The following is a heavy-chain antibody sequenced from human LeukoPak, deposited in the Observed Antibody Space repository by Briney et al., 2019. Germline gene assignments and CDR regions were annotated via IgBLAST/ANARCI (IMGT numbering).Heavy chain of an antibody. CDR3: ARDPYSGGYWNYYYYYMDV. J-gene: IGHJ6*03. D-gene: IGHD1-26*01. CDR1: GFTFSSYN. V-gene: IGHV3-21*01. Sequence: PGGSLRLSCAASGFTFSSYNMNWVRQAPGQGLEWVSSITSSSSYIYYADWVKGRFTSSRDNAKNSLSLQMNSLTAVDTAVYYCARDPYSGGYWNYYYYYMDVWGKGTTVTISS. CDR2: ITSSSSYI.